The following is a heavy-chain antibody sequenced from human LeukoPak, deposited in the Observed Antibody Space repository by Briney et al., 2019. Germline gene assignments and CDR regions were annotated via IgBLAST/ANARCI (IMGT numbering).Heavy chain of an antibody. D-gene: IGHD3-3*01. CDR2: IGTSSTTI. Sequence: GGSLRLSCAASGFTFSSYTMNWVRQPPGKGLEWVSNIGTSSTTIYYADSVKGRFTISRDNSKNTLYLQMNSLRAEDTAVYYCAKDLRTPDYDFWTLPPFQHWGQGTLVTVSS. CDR3: AKDLRTPDYDFWTLPPFQH. CDR1: GFTFSSYT. J-gene: IGHJ1*01. V-gene: IGHV3-48*01.